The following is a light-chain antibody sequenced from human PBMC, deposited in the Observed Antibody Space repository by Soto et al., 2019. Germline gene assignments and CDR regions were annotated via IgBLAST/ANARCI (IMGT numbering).Light chain of an antibody. CDR3: QQYGSSPPYT. CDR2: GAS. CDR1: QSVSSTY. V-gene: IGKV3-20*01. J-gene: IGKJ2*01. Sequence: EIVLTQSPGTLSLSPGERATLSCRASQSVSSTYLAWYQQKPGQAPRLLIYGASSRATGIPERFSGSGSGTDFPLSISRLEPEDCAVYYCQQYGSSPPYTFGQGTKLEIK.